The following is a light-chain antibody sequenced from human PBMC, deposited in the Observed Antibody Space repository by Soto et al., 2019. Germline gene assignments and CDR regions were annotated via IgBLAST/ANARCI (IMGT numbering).Light chain of an antibody. CDR3: QQYNGYSTWT. CDR1: QSFSRW. Sequence: DIQMTRSPSTLSASVLDRVTITCRASQSFSRWLAWYQQRPGKAPKVLIWDVSSLQTWVPSRFSGSRSGTEFTLTISSLQPDEFVTYYCQQYNGYSTWTFGQGTKVDIK. CDR2: DVS. J-gene: IGKJ1*01. V-gene: IGKV1-5*01.